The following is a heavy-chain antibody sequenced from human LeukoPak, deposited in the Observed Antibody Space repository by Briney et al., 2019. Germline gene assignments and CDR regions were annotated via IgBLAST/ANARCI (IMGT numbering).Heavy chain of an antibody. CDR3: TRPGKRHLRYYFDY. CDR1: GYIFTNYG. CDR2: ISAYNGDI. J-gene: IGHJ4*02. D-gene: IGHD6-25*01. Sequence: ASVKVSCKASGYIFTNYGISWVRQAPGQGLEWMGWISAYNGDIKYAQNLQGRVTMTTDTSTSTDYLELRSLRSDDTAVYYCTRPGKRHLRYYFDYWGQGTLVTVSS. V-gene: IGHV1-18*01.